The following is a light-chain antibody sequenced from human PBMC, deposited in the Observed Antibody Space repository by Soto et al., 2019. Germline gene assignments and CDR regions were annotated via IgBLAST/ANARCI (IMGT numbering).Light chain of an antibody. CDR3: FTFTTTNTHG. J-gene: IGLJ1*01. V-gene: IGLV2-14*01. CDR2: EVN. CDR1: SNDIGAYAY. Sequence: QSALTPPASLSGRPGQSITIPCTRTSNDIGAYAYVSWFQLHPGKALKLMISEVNNRPSGGSNRFSGSKSGNTAYLAVSGLQLEDEAEYVCFTFTTTNTHGFGTGTKVTVL.